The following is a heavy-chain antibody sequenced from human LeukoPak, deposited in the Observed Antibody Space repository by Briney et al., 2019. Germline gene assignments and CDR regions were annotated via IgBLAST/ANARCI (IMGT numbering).Heavy chain of an antibody. J-gene: IGHJ4*02. CDR2: IRGSGGST. CDR1: GFTFSSYA. CDR3: AKGYYDYVWGSYYFDY. D-gene: IGHD3-16*01. Sequence: GGSLRLSCAASGFTFSSYAMSWVRQAPGKWLEWVSAIRGSGGSTYYADSVKGRFTISRDNSRDTLYLQMNSLRAEDTAVYYCAKGYYDYVWGSYYFDYWGQGTLVTVSS. V-gene: IGHV3-23*01.